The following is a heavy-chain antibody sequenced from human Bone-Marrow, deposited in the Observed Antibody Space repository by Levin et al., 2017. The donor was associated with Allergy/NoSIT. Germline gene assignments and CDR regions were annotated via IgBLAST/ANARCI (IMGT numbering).Heavy chain of an antibody. V-gene: IGHV1-69*06. J-gene: IGHJ6*03. CDR3: ARDYMWGSYRWRDDYYYYMDV. CDR2: IIPIFGTA. Sequence: SVKVSCKASGGTFSSYAISWVRQAPGQGLEWMGGIIPIFGTANYAQKFQGRVTITADKSTITAYMELSSLRSEDTAVYYCARDYMWGSYRWRDDYYYYMDVWGKGTTVTVSS. D-gene: IGHD3-16*02. CDR1: GGTFSSYA.